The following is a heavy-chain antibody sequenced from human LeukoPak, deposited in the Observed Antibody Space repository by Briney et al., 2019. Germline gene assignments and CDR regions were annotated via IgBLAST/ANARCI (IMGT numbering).Heavy chain of an antibody. CDR1: GYTFTCYY. Sequence: ASVKVSCKASGYTFTCYYMHWVRQAPGQGREWMGWINPNSGGTNYSQKFHGRVTMTRDTSISTAYMELSRLRSDDTAVYYCAREPRRGHWFDPWGQGTLVTVSS. CDR2: INPNSGGT. CDR3: AREPRRGHWFDP. V-gene: IGHV1-2*02. J-gene: IGHJ5*02.